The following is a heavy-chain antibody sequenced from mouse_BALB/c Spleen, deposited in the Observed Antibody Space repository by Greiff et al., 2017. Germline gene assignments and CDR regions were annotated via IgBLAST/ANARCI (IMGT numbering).Heavy chain of an antibody. CDR1: GFTFSSYA. CDR3: ARDYGSSYVAWFAY. V-gene: IGHV5-6-5*01. J-gene: IGHJ3*01. Sequence: EVHLVESGGGLVKPGGSLKLSCAASGFTFSSYAMSWVRQTPEKRLEWVASISSGGSTYYPDSVKGRFTISRDNARNILYLQMSSLRSEDSAVYYCARDYGSSYVAWFAYWGQGTLVTVSA. CDR2: ISSGGST. D-gene: IGHD1-1*01.